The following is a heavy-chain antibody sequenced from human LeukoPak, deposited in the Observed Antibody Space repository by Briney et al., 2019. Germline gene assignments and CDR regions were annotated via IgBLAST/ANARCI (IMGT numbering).Heavy chain of an antibody. J-gene: IGHJ2*01. D-gene: IGHD6-19*01. CDR1: GGSISSSSYY. CDR2: IYYSGST. CDR3: ARQDLRSSGWTAWWYFDL. Sequence: SETLSLTCTVSGGSISSSSYYWGWIRQPPGKGLEWIGSIYYSGSTYYNPSLKSRVTISVDTYKNQFSLKLSSVTAADTAVYYCARQDLRSSGWTAWWYFDLWGRGTLVTVSS. V-gene: IGHV4-39*01.